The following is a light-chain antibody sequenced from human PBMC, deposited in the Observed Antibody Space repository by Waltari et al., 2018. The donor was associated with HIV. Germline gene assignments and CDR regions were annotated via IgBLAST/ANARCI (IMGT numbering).Light chain of an antibody. V-gene: IGLV3-25*03. CDR2: KDS. CDR1: ALPKQY. Sequence: SYGLTQPPSVSVSPGQTATITCSGDALPKQYAYWYQQKPGQAPVMVIYKDSERPSGIPERFSGSSSATTVTLTISGVQAADEADYYRQSSDISGNYWVFGGGTKLTVL. J-gene: IGLJ3*02. CDR3: QSSDISGNYWV.